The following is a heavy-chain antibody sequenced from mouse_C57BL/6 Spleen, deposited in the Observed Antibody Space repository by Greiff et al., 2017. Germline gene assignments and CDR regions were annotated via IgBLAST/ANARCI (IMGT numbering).Heavy chain of an antibody. Sequence: QVQLQQPGTELVKPGASVKLSCKASGYTFTSYWMHWVKQRPGQGLEWIGNINPSNGGTNYNEKFKSKATLTVDKSSSTAYMQLSSLTSEDSAVXYCARSGGNYGYYYAMDYWGQGTSVTVSS. CDR2: INPSNGGT. V-gene: IGHV1-53*01. D-gene: IGHD2-1*01. CDR1: GYTFTSYW. J-gene: IGHJ4*01. CDR3: ARSGGNYGYYYAMDY.